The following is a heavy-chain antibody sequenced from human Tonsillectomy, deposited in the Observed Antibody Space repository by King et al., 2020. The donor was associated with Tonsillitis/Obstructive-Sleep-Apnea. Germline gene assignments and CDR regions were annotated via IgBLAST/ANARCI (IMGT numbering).Heavy chain of an antibody. J-gene: IGHJ4*02. V-gene: IGHV3-23*04. Sequence: EVQLVESGGGLVQPGGSLRLSCAASGFTFSGYAMSWVRQAPGKGLEWVSAISNSGGSTYYADSVKGRFTISRDNSKNTLYLQMNSLRAEDTAVYYCAIESPYGSGGYYNYYFDYWGQGTLVTVSA. CDR3: AIESPYGSGGYYNYYFDY. D-gene: IGHD3-10*01. CDR1: GFTFSGYA. CDR2: ISNSGGST.